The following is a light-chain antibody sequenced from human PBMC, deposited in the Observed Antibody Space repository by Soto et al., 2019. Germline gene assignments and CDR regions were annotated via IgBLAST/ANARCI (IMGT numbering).Light chain of an antibody. J-gene: IGKJ3*01. CDR2: AAS. CDR1: QSISSY. Sequence: DIRMTQSQSSLSASVGDRVTTACRASQSISSYINWYQQKPGKAPKLLIYAASSLQSGVPSRFSGSGSGTDFTLTIRSLQPEDFATYYCQQSYSTPFTFGPGTKVDIK. CDR3: QQSYSTPFT. V-gene: IGKV1-39*01.